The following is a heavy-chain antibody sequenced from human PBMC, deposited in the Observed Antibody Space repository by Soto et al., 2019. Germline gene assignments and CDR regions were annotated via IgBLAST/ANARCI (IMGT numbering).Heavy chain of an antibody. J-gene: IGHJ4*02. CDR2: IYHSGNT. D-gene: IGHD2-2*01. CDR3: ARASGWGVPAATDY. V-gene: IGHV4-30-2*01. Sequence: PSETLSLTCVVSGVSISSGDYSWSWIRQPPGKGLEWIGNIYHSGNTYYNPSLKSRVTISVDRSKNQFSLKLSSVTAADTAVYYCARASGWGVPAATDYWGQGTLVTVSS. CDR1: GVSISSGDYS.